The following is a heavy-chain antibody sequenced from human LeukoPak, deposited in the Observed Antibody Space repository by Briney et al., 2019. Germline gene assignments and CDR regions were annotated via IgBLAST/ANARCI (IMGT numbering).Heavy chain of an antibody. CDR2: ISSSGSTI. J-gene: IGHJ4*02. CDR1: GFTFSDYY. V-gene: IGHV3-11*04. Sequence: PGGSLRLSCAASGFTFSDYYMSWIRQAPGKGLERVSYISSSGSTIYYADSVKGRFTISRDNAKNSLYLQMNSLRAEDTAVYYCARDPPYYYDSSGTDYWGQGTLVTVSS. CDR3: ARDPPYYYDSSGTDY. D-gene: IGHD3-22*01.